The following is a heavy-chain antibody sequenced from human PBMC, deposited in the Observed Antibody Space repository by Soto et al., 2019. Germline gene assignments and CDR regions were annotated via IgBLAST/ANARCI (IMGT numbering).Heavy chain of an antibody. Sequence: GGSLRLSCAASGFTFSSYAMHWVRQAPGKGLEWVAVISYDGSSKYYADSVKGRFTISRDNSKNTLYLQMNSLRAEDTAVYYCARDLARYCSSTSCYKYYYYYGMDVWGQGTTVTVSS. CDR2: ISYDGSSK. D-gene: IGHD2-2*02. CDR3: ARDLARYCSSTSCYKYYYYYGMDV. CDR1: GFTFSSYA. V-gene: IGHV3-30-3*01. J-gene: IGHJ6*02.